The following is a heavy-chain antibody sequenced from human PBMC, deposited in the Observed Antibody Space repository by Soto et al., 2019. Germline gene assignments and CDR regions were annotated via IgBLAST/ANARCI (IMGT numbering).Heavy chain of an antibody. J-gene: IGHJ5*02. CDR1: GGSISSGGYY. Sequence: SETLSLTCTVSGGSISSGGYYWSWIRQHPGKGLEWIGYIYYSGTTYFNPSLKSRVTISVDTSKNQFSLKVSSVTAADTAVYYCARSYTATTEANWFDPWGQGAQVTVSS. V-gene: IGHV4-31*03. D-gene: IGHD4-4*01. CDR2: IYYSGTT. CDR3: ARSYTATTEANWFDP.